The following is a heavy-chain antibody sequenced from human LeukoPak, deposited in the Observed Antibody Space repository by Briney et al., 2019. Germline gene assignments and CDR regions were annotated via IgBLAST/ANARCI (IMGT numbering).Heavy chain of an antibody. D-gene: IGHD3-10*01. CDR1: GYTFTGYY. Sequence: ASVKVSCKASGYTFTGYYMHWVRQAPGQGLEWMGWINPNSGGTNYAQKFQGRVTMTRDTSISTAYMELSSLRSEDTAVYYCARGKRYYGSGSYFPPVYWGQGTLVTVSS. CDR3: ARGKRYYGSGSYFPPVY. V-gene: IGHV1-2*02. J-gene: IGHJ4*02. CDR2: INPNSGGT.